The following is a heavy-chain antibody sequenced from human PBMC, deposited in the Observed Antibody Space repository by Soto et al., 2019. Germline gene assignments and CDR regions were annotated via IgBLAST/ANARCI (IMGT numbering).Heavy chain of an antibody. CDR3: ARDGGITIFGVVGDY. D-gene: IGHD3-3*01. CDR2: IWYDGSNK. V-gene: IGHV3-33*01. J-gene: IGHJ4*02. Sequence: QVQLVESGGGVVQPGRSLRLSCAASGFTFSRYGMHWVRQAPGKGLEWVAGIWYDGSNKYYADSVKGRFTISRDNSKNTLYLQMNSLRAEDTAVYYCARDGGITIFGVVGDYWGQGTLVTVSS. CDR1: GFTFSRYG.